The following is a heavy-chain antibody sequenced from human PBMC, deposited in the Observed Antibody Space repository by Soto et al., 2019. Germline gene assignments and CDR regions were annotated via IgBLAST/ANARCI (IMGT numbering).Heavy chain of an antibody. Sequence: EVQLVESGGGLVQPGGSLKLSCAASGFTFSGSAMHWVRQASGKGLEWVGRIRSKAKSYATAYAASVKGRFTISRDDSKNTAYLQMNSLKTEDTAVYYCASDTARVDYGMDVWGQGTTVTVSS. CDR3: ASDTARVDYGMDV. CDR2: IRSKAKSYAT. CDR1: GFTFSGSA. J-gene: IGHJ6*02. V-gene: IGHV3-73*02. D-gene: IGHD5-18*01.